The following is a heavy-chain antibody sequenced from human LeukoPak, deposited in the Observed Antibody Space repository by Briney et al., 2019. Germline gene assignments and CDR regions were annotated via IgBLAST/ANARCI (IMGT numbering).Heavy chain of an antibody. CDR1: GFTFSDYY. CDR3: AKAGGEIAQYSPGYFDH. D-gene: IGHD2/OR15-2a*01. CDR2: MSSTSSRAI. V-gene: IGHV3-11*01. Sequence: PGGSLRLTCAASGFTFSDYYMSWIRQAPGKGLEWVSLMSSTSSRAIYYGDSVKGRFTISRDDAKNSLYLQMNSLRAEDTAVYYCAKAGGEIAQYSPGYFDHWGQGTLVTVSS. J-gene: IGHJ4*02.